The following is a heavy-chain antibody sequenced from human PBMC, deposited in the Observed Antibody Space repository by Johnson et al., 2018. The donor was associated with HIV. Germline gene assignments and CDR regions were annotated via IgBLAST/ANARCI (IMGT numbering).Heavy chain of an antibody. CDR1: GFSFSDYY. J-gene: IGHJ3*02. CDR2: ISSSGSTI. D-gene: IGHD6-13*01. CDR3: ARDGESQQLPLGDAFDI. Sequence: QVQLMESGGGLVKPGGSLRLSCAASGFSFSDYYMSWIRQAPGKGLEWVSYISSSGSTIYYADFVKGRFTISRDNAKNSLYLQVNSLRAEDTAVYYCARDGESQQLPLGDAFDIWGQGTMVTVSS. V-gene: IGHV3-11*01.